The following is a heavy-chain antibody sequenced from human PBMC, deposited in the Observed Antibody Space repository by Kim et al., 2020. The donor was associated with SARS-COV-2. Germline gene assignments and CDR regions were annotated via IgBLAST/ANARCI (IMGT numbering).Heavy chain of an antibody. D-gene: IGHD6-6*01. V-gene: IGHV1-18*01. CDR1: GYTFTNYG. CDR2: ISTYNGNT. J-gene: IGHJ4*02. Sequence: ASVKVSCKASGYTFTNYGISWVRQAPGQGLEWMGWISTYNGNTDYAQKLQGRVTMTTDTSTSTVYMELTSLRSDDTAVYYCARGGYINSYSFDYWGQGTLVTVSS. CDR3: ARGGYINSYSFDY.